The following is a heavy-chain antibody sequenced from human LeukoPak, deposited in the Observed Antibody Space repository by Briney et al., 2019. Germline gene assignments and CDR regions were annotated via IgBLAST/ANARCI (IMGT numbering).Heavy chain of an antibody. CDR3: ASHRYDYVWGSYRLFDY. V-gene: IGHV4-59*08. Sequence: SETLSLTCTVSGGSISSYYWSWIRQPPGKGLEWIGYIYYSGSTNYNPSLKSRVTISVDTSKNQFSLELSSVTAADTAVYYCASHRYDYVWGSYRLFDYWGQGTLVTVSS. CDR1: GGSISSYY. D-gene: IGHD3-16*02. J-gene: IGHJ4*02. CDR2: IYYSGST.